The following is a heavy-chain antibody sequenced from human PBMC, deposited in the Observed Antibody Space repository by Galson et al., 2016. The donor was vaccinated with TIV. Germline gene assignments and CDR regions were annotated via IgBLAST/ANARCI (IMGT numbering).Heavy chain of an antibody. Sequence: SLRLSCVASDFIVSSNYMSWVRQAPGKGLEWVSIISSDGTTHCADSVRGRFTISRDNSRNTLSLAMNNLRLEDTAVYYCVRDRRHCGNNCYLYYYYGMDVWGPGTTVTVSS. CDR1: DFIVSSNY. V-gene: IGHV3-53*05. J-gene: IGHJ6*02. CDR2: ISSDGTT. D-gene: IGHD1-20*01. CDR3: VRDRRHCGNNCYLYYYYGMDV.